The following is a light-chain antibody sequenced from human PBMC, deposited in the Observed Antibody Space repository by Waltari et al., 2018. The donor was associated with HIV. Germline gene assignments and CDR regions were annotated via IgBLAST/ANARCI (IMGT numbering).Light chain of an antibody. CDR1: QSLSSSY. J-gene: IGKJ2*01. CDR2: GAS. CDR3: HQYGGSPRT. Sequence: EIVLMQSPGTLSLSPGERATLSCRARQSLSSSYLAWYQQKPGQAPRLLIYGASRRATGIPDRFSGSGSGTDFTLTISRLEPEDSAVYFCHQYGGSPRTFGQGTKLEI. V-gene: IGKV3-20*01.